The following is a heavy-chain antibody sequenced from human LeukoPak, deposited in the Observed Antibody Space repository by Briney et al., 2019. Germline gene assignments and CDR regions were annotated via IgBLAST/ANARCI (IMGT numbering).Heavy chain of an antibody. Sequence: GGSLRLSCAASGFTFSSYWMHWVRQAPGKGLVWVSRINSDGSSTSYADSVKGRFTISRDNSKNTLYLQMNSLRAEDTAVYYCADSRLRTVVDYWGQGTLVTVSS. CDR2: INSDGSST. J-gene: IGHJ4*02. D-gene: IGHD5-12*01. CDR3: ADSRLRTVVDY. CDR1: GFTFSSYW. V-gene: IGHV3-74*01.